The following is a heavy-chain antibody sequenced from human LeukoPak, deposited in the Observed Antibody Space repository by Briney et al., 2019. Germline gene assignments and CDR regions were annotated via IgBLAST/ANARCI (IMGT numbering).Heavy chain of an antibody. CDR3: ARSYYYILTGRDALDI. CDR1: GSTFTTSG. D-gene: IGHD3-9*01. Sequence: ASVKLSCTASGSTFTTSGVSWVREAPGQGLGWWGGFSVYNGNTNYAQKLPGRVTMTTDTSTSTAYMELRSLRSDDTAVDYCARSYYYILTGRDALDIWGQRTRVTVSS. V-gene: IGHV1-18*01. CDR2: FSVYNGNT. J-gene: IGHJ3*02.